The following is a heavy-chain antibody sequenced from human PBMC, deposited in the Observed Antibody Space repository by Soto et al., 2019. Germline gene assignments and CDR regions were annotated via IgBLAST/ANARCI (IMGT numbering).Heavy chain of an antibody. CDR3: ASTLGYCSGGSCYGWYFDL. Sequence: EVQLVESGGGLIQPGGSPRLSCAASGFTVSSNYMSWVRQAPGKGLEWVSVIYSGGSTYYADSVKGRFTISRDNSKNTLYLQMNSLRAEDTAVYYCASTLGYCSGGSCYGWYFDLWGRGTLVTVSS. J-gene: IGHJ2*01. V-gene: IGHV3-53*01. D-gene: IGHD2-15*01. CDR1: GFTVSSNY. CDR2: IYSGGST.